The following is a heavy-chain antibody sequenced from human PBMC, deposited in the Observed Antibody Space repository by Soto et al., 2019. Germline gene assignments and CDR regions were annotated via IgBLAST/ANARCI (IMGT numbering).Heavy chain of an antibody. J-gene: IGHJ5*02. CDR1: GGSISSYY. CDR2: IYYSGST. CDR3: AREAAAEYYYGSGEPWFDP. V-gene: IGHV4-59*01. Sequence: SETLSLTCTVSGGSISSYYWSWIRQPPGKGLEWIGYIYYSGSTNYNPSLKSRVTISVDTSKNQFSLKLSSVTAADTAVYYCAREAAAEYYYGSGEPWFDPWGQGTLVTVS. D-gene: IGHD3-10*01.